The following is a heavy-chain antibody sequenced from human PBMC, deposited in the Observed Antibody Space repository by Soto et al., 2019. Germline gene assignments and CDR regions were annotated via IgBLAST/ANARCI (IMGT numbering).Heavy chain of an antibody. CDR3: AKALGELSPESYDY. Sequence: QVQLVESGGGVVQPGRSLRLSCEASGFTFSYYGMHWVRQAPGKGLEWVAMISYDGNEKYYADSVRGRFTISRDNSKNTLNLQMNSLRVDDTAVHYCAKALGELSPESYDYWGQGTLITVSS. CDR1: GFTFSYYG. V-gene: IGHV3-30*18. J-gene: IGHJ4*02. CDR2: ISYDGNEK. D-gene: IGHD3-16*02.